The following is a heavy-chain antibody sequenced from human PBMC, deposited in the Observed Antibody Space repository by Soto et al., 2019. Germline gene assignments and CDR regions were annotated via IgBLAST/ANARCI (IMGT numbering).Heavy chain of an antibody. V-gene: IGHV3-23*01. D-gene: IGHD3-22*01. CDR2: ISGSGGST. CDR1: GFTFSSYA. Sequence: AGGSLRLSCAASGFTFSSYAMSWVRQAPGKGLEWVSAISGSGGSTYYADSVKGRFTISRDNSKNTLYLQMNSLRAEDTAVYYCAKFHLPYYYDSSGYFDYWGQGTLVTVSS. CDR3: AKFHLPYYYDSSGYFDY. J-gene: IGHJ4*02.